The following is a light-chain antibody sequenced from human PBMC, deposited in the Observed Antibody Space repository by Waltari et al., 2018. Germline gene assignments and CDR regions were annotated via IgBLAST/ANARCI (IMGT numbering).Light chain of an antibody. CDR2: DAS. CDR1: QTINNW. CDR3: HQYNTFSGS. Sequence: DIQMTQSPSTVSASVGDKVIITCRASQTINNWLAWYQLKPGKAPKLLIYDASTLESWVPLRFSGSGSETEFTLTITSLQPDDFATYYCHQYNTFSGSFGQGTKVEVK. V-gene: IGKV1-5*03. J-gene: IGKJ1*01.